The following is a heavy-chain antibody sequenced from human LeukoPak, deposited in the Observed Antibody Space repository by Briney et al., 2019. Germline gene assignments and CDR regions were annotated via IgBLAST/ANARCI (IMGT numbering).Heavy chain of an antibody. D-gene: IGHD1-26*01. J-gene: IGHJ3*02. Sequence: GGSLRLSCAASGFTFSSYGMHWVRQAPGKGLEWVAVISYDGSNKYYADSVKGRFSISRDNSKNTLYLQMNSLRAEDTAVYYCAKDLVGATVRLSAFDIWGQGTMVTVSS. V-gene: IGHV3-30*18. CDR3: AKDLVGATVRLSAFDI. CDR2: ISYDGSNK. CDR1: GFTFSSYG.